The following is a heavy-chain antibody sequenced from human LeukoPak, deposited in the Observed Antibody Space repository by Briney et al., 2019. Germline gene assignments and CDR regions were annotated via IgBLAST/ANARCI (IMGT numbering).Heavy chain of an antibody. V-gene: IGHV3-21*01. CDR3: ARGSPSPRGDY. CDR1: GFTFSSYS. J-gene: IGHJ4*02. D-gene: IGHD3-10*01. CDR2: VSSSSSYI. Sequence: GSLRLSCAASGFTFSSYSMNWVRQAPGKGLEWVSSVSSSSSYIYYADSVKGRFTISRDNAKNSLYLQMNSLRAEDTAVYYCARGSPSPRGDYWGQGTLVTVSS.